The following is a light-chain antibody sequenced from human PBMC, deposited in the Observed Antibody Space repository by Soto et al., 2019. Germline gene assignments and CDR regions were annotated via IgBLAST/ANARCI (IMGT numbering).Light chain of an antibody. CDR3: QKYNTVPRT. CDR2: SAS. V-gene: IGKV1-27*01. Sequence: IQLTQSPSSLSASVGDRVTITCRASQGITSYLAWYQQRPGKAPGLLIYSASTLQSGVPPRFSGSGSGTDFTLTISSLQPEDVATYYCQKYNTVPRTFGQGTKVDIK. CDR1: QGITSY. J-gene: IGKJ1*01.